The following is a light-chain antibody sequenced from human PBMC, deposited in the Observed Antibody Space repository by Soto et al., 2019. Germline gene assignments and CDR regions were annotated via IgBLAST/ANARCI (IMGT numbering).Light chain of an antibody. J-gene: IGKJ5*01. CDR3: QQYGSSPL. V-gene: IGKV3-20*01. CDR1: QSVSSSY. Sequence: EIVLTQSPGTLSLSPGERATLSCRASQSVSSSYLAWYQQKPGQAPRLLIYGASSRATGIPDRFSGSGSGTDFTLTTSRLEPEDLAVYYCQQYGSSPLFGQGTRLEIK. CDR2: GAS.